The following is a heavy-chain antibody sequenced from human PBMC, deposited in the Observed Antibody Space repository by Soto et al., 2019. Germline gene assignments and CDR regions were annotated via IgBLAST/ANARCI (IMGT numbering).Heavy chain of an antibody. V-gene: IGHV1-2*02. CDR1: GYPVTAYY. CDR2: INPATGAA. D-gene: IGHD3-3*01. CDR3: ARGGGVGVAGSAAFDM. Sequence: QLHLVQSGAVVKKPGASVTVSCSASGYPVTAYYMHWVRQAPGRGLEWMGGINPATGAAKYTQTFQGRFTMTRDTSTSTAFMELSGLTSEDTAFFYGARGGGVGVAGSAAFDMWGQGTLVTVSS. J-gene: IGHJ3*02.